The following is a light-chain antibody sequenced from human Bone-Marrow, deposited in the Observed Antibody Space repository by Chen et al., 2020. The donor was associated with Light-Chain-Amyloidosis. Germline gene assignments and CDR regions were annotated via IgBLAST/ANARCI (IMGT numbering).Light chain of an antibody. CDR3: HSYTDTNSVI. V-gene: IGLV2-14*01. CDR1: SSDIGAYNY. CDR2: EVS. Sequence: QSALAQPASVSGSPGQSITISCTGTSSDIGAYNYVSWYQHLPGNSPKLKIYEVSHRPSGVSNRFSGSQSGTTASLTISGLQAEDESDYYCHSYTDTNSVIFGGGTELTVL. J-gene: IGLJ2*01.